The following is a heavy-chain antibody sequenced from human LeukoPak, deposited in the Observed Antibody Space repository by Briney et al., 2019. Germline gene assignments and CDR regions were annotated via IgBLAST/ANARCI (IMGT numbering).Heavy chain of an antibody. CDR3: ARGSSQPFDYYYGMDV. D-gene: IGHD2-2*01. Sequence: SVKVSCKASGGTFSNYAISWVRQAPGQGLEWMGGIIPIFSTANYAQKFQGRVTITADESTSTAYMELSSLRSEDTAVYYCARGSSQPFDYYYGMDVWGQGTTVTVSS. J-gene: IGHJ6*02. CDR2: IIPIFSTA. V-gene: IGHV1-69*13. CDR1: GGTFSNYA.